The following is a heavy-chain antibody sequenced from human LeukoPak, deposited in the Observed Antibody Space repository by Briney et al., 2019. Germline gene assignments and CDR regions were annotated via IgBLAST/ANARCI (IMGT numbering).Heavy chain of an antibody. D-gene: IGHD6-13*01. Sequence: GGSLRLSCAVSGFTFSSYWMHWVRQAPGKGLVWVSRINSDGSSTNYADSVKGRFTISRGNAENTLYLQMNSLRAEDTAVYYCVRKAASLTFAYWGQGSLVTVSS. CDR3: VRKAASLTFAY. J-gene: IGHJ4*02. V-gene: IGHV3-74*01. CDR1: GFTFSSYW. CDR2: INSDGSST.